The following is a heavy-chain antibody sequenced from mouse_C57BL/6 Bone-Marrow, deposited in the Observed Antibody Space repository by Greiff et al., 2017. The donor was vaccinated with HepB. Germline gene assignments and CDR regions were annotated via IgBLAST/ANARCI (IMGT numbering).Heavy chain of an antibody. V-gene: IGHV10-1*01. CDR1: GFSFNTYA. Sequence: EVQVVESGGGLVQPKGSLKLSCAASGFSFNTYAMNWVRQAPGKGLEWVARIRSKSNNYATYYADSVKDRFTISRDDSESMLYLQMNNLKTEDTAMYYCVRHEATWGYAMDYWGQGTSVTVSS. CDR2: IRSKSNNYAT. CDR3: VRHEATWGYAMDY. J-gene: IGHJ4*01. D-gene: IGHD6-1*01.